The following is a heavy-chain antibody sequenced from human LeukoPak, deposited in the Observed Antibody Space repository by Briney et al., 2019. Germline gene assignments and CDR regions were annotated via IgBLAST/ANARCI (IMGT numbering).Heavy chain of an antibody. D-gene: IGHD3-22*01. CDR2: ISGSGGST. Sequence: PGGSLRLSCTASGFTFSTYGMHWVRQAPGKGLEWVSAISGSGGSTYYADSVKGRFTISRDNSKNTLYLQMNSLRAEDTAVYYCAKSTDYYDSSGYSSWGQGTLVTVSS. CDR1: GFTFSTYG. J-gene: IGHJ4*02. CDR3: AKSTDYYDSSGYSS. V-gene: IGHV3-23*01.